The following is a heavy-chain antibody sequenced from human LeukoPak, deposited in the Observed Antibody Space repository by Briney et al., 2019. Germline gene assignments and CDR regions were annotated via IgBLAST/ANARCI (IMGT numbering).Heavy chain of an antibody. Sequence: GSLRLSCVVSGITFSGYSMIWVRQSPGKGLEWIGEIYYWWTPNYNPSLKSRVTISADTFKNHFSLKMTSVTAADTAVYYCATAPILRGEGGEHYKYGMDVWGQGTTVIVPS. J-gene: IGHJ6*02. V-gene: IGHV4/OR15-8*01. D-gene: IGHD2-2*02. CDR3: ATAPILRGEGGEHYKYGMDV. CDR2: IYYWWTP. CDR1: GITFSGYSM.